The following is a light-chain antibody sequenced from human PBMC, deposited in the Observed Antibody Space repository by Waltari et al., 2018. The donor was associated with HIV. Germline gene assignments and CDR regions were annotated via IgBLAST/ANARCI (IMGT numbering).Light chain of an antibody. CDR1: STDVGGYQS. Sequence: QSALTQPASVSGSPGQSLTISCTGTSTDVGGYQSVSWYQQHPGKAPKLMIYQVTNRPSGVSNRFSGSKSGNTASLTISGLQAEDEADYYCSSFTISSTLDFGTGTKVTVL. J-gene: IGLJ1*01. CDR2: QVT. CDR3: SSFTISSTLD. V-gene: IGLV2-14*01.